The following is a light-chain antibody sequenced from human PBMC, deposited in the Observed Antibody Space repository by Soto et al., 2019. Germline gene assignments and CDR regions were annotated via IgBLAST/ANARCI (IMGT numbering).Light chain of an antibody. Sequence: IRVTPVPASMSASVWDLSTITCLSCQSISTWMAWYQQKPGKAPKVLIYAASNLRNGVPSRFSGSGSGTDFSLTINGLQPEDLATYYCKQSKSFPLTFGGGTKVDIK. V-gene: IGKV1-12*01. CDR1: QSISTW. J-gene: IGKJ4*01. CDR3: KQSKSFPLT. CDR2: AAS.